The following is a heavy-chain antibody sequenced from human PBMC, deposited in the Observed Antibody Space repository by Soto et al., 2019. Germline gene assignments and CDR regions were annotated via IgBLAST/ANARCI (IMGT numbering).Heavy chain of an antibody. J-gene: IGHJ4*02. V-gene: IGHV3-11*06. CDR1: GFTFSDYY. D-gene: IGHD5-18*01. CDR2: ISSSSSYT. Sequence: PGGSLRLSCAASGFTFSDYYMSWIRQAPGKGLEWVSYISSSSSYTNYADSVKGRFTISRDNAKNSLYLQMNSLRAEDTAVYYCAALDTAMVKTAGYWGQGTLVTVSS. CDR3: AALDTAMVKTAGY.